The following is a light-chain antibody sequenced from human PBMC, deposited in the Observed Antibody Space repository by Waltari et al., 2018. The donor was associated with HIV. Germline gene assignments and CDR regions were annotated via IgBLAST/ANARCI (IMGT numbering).Light chain of an antibody. V-gene: IGLV3-21*02. J-gene: IGLJ1*01. Sequence: SYVLTQPPSVSMAPGQTARITCGGNNIGRKRVHWYQQKPGQAPVLVVYDDSDRPSGIPERFSGSNSGNTATLTINRVEAGDEADYYCQVWDSSSDHLFVFGTGTKVTVL. CDR3: QVWDSSSDHLFV. CDR1: NIGRKR. CDR2: DDS.